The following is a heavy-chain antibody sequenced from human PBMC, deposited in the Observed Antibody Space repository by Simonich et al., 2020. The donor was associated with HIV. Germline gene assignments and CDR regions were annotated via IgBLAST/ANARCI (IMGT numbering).Heavy chain of an antibody. D-gene: IGHD3-22*01. CDR2: IIPLFATS. J-gene: IGHJ6*03. V-gene: IGHV1-69*13. CDR3: ATTGHYDSSTYYYYYYYMDV. Sequence: QVQLVQSGAEVKKPGSSVKVSCKASGGTFSSYGINWVRQAPGQAVEWMGVIIPLFATSNYEQKFQGRVTMTADESTSTAYMVLSSLKSEDTAVYYCATTGHYDSSTYYYYYYYMDVWGKGTTVTVSS. CDR1: GGTFSSYG.